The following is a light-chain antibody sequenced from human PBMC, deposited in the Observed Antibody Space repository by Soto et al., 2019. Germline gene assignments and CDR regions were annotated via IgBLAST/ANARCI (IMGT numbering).Light chain of an antibody. CDR2: DVS. Sequence: QSVLTQPASVSGSPGQSITISCTGTSSDVGGYNYVSWYQQHPGKAPKLMIYDVSDRPSGVSNRFPGSKSGNTASLTISGLQAEDEADYYCNSYTSSSTYVFGTGTKLTVL. CDR1: SSDVGGYNY. CDR3: NSYTSSSTYV. V-gene: IGLV2-14*03. J-gene: IGLJ1*01.